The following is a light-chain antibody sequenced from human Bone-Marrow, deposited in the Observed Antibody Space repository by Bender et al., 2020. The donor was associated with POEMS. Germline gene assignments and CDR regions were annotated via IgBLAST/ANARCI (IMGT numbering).Light chain of an antibody. V-gene: IGLV1-44*01. CDR1: DSNFGGNN. Sequence: QSVLTQPPSASGTPGQSVIISCSGTDSNFGGNNVNWYQHLPGTAPRLVVYSNYQRPSGVPDRFSGSKSGNTASLTISGLRADDEADYYCSSYAGNNNLFVFGTGTKVTVL. CDR2: SNY. CDR3: SSYAGNNNLFV. J-gene: IGLJ1*01.